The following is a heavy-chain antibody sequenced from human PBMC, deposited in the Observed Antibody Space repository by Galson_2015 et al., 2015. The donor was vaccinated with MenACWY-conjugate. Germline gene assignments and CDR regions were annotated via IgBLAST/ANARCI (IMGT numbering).Heavy chain of an antibody. D-gene: IGHD5-12*01. J-gene: IGHJ4*02. CDR2: INPSGGTT. V-gene: IGHV1-46*03. CDR1: GYSFTSHS. CDR3: GRGGGTWINDY. Sequence: SVKVSCKASGYSFTSHSIHWVRQAPGQGLEWMGVINPSGGTTTYAQKFKGRVTVTRDTSTSTVYMELSSLRSEDTAVYYCGRGGGTWINDYWGQGTLVTVSS.